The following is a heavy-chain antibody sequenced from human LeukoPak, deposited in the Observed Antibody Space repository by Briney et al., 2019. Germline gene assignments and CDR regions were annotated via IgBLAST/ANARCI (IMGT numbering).Heavy chain of an antibody. Sequence: GGSLRLSCAASGFTFSSYAMSWVRQAPGKGLEWVSAISGSGGSTYYADSVKGRFTISRDNSKNTLYLQMNSLRVEDTAIYYCAKGETYHYDSSGSDYWGQGTLVTVSS. CDR1: GFTFSSYA. CDR3: AKGETYHYDSSGSDY. V-gene: IGHV3-23*01. J-gene: IGHJ4*02. D-gene: IGHD3-22*01. CDR2: ISGSGGST.